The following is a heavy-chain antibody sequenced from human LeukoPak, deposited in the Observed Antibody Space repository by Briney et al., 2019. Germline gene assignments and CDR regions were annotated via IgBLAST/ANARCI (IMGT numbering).Heavy chain of an antibody. CDR3: ARGFTPTDGYNPFDY. Sequence: GASVKVCCKGYGYTFINHDIDWVRQAAGQGLEWMGWMNSNSGNTGYAQKFQGRVTMTRDTSTSTVYMELSSLRSEDTAVYYCARGFTPTDGYNPFDYWGQGTLVTVSS. CDR2: MNSNSGNT. J-gene: IGHJ4*02. CDR1: GYTFINHD. D-gene: IGHD5-24*01. V-gene: IGHV1-8*02.